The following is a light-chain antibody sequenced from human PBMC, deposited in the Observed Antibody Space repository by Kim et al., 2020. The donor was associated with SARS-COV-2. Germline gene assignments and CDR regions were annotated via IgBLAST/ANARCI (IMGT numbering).Light chain of an antibody. CDR3: ISRDSSAPHPVI. Sequence: SSELTQDPAVSVALGQTVRITCQGDSLISYYAGWYQQKPGQAPVLVMFGKNNRPSGIPDRFSGSGSGDTASLTITGAQAEDEADYYCISRDSSAPHPVIFGGGTQLTVL. CDR2: GKN. CDR1: SLISYY. J-gene: IGLJ2*01. V-gene: IGLV3-19*01.